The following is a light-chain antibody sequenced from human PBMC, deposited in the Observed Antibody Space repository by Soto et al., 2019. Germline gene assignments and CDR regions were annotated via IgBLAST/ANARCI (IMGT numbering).Light chain of an antibody. CDR3: SSYTSSSTLNYV. J-gene: IGLJ1*01. V-gene: IGLV2-14*01. CDR1: SSDVGGYNY. Sequence: QYALTQPASVSGSPGQSITISCTGTSSDVGGYNYVSWYQQHPGKAPNLMIYEVSNRPSGVSDRFSGSKSGNTASLTTSGLQAEDEADYYCSSYTSSSTLNYVFGTGTKVTVL. CDR2: EVS.